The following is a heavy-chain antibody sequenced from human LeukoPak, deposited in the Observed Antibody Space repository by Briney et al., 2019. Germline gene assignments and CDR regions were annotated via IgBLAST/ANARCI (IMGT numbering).Heavy chain of an antibody. J-gene: IGHJ4*02. D-gene: IGHD2-15*01. CDR1: GGSISSYY. V-gene: IGHV4-59*01. Sequence: SETLSLTCTVSGGSISSYYWSWIRQPPGEGLEWIGYIYYSGSTNYNSSFKSRVTISIDTSKNQFSLRLSSVTAADTAVYYCAKDLLRWAFDYWGQGTLVTVSS. CDR2: IYYSGST. CDR3: AKDLLRWAFDY.